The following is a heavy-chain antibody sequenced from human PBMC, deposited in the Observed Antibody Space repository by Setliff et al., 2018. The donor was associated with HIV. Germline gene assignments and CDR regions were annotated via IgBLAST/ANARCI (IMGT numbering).Heavy chain of an antibody. CDR3: ARDHQTMLWLDY. D-gene: IGHD2-21*01. Sequence: SVKVSCKASGTTFSTYLFTWVRQAPGQGFEWMGGIIPILGTEKYAQKFDGRVTLTADMSTNTAYMELRSLTSEDTAVYYCARDHQTMLWLDYWGQGTLVTVSS. CDR2: IIPILGTE. CDR1: GTTFSTYL. J-gene: IGHJ4*02. V-gene: IGHV1-69*10.